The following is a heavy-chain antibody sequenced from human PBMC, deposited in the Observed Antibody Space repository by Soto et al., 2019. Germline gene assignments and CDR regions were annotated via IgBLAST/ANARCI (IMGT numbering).Heavy chain of an antibody. Sequence: SETLSLTCTVSGGSISSSSYYWGWIRQPPGKGLEWIGSIYYSGSTYYNPSLKSRVTISVDTSKNQFSLKLSSVTAADTAVYYCARHLSKGDYQSGYSSSWYWFDPWGQGTLVTVSS. CDR1: GGSISSSSYY. J-gene: IGHJ5*02. CDR3: ARHLSKGDYQSGYSSSWYWFDP. CDR2: IYYSGST. V-gene: IGHV4-39*01. D-gene: IGHD6-13*01.